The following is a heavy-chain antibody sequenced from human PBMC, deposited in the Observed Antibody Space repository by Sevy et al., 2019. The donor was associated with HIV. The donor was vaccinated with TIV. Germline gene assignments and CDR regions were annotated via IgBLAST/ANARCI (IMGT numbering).Heavy chain of an antibody. V-gene: IGHV3-15*01. J-gene: IGHJ4*02. CDR3: SKGTFFDS. D-gene: IGHD3-10*01. CDR2: IKTKTDGGTT. Sequence: GGSLRLSCAASGFTFSNAWMNWVRQAPGKGLEWVGRIKTKTDGGTTDYGAPVKGRFTISRDDSKSTLFLQMNSLKTEDTAVYYCSKGTFFDSWGQGTLVTVSS. CDR1: GFTFSNAW.